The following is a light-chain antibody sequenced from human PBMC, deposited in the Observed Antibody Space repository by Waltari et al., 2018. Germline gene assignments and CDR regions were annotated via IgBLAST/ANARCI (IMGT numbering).Light chain of an antibody. CDR1: SSDIGAGFH. CDR2: STN. V-gene: IGLV1-40*01. CDR3: QSYDNSLRAWV. Sequence: QSVLTQPPSVSGAPGQILTITCTGSSSDIGAGFHVHWYQQLPGTAPKLLHYSTNKRPSRVPCRFSSPRAGPSASLAIAGVQAEDEADYYCQSYDNSLRAWVFGGGTKLTVL. J-gene: IGLJ3*02.